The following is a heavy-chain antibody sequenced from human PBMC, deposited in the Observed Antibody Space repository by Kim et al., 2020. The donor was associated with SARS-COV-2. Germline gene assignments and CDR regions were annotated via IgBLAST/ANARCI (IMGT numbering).Heavy chain of an antibody. CDR1: GFSFNNYW. V-gene: IGHV3-74*01. J-gene: IGHJ6*02. CDR2: ISGDGSST. CDR3: ASCPIVGRRNDLDV. Sequence: GGSLRLSCVASGFSFNNYWMHWVRQAPGKGLVWISRISGDGSSTSYADSVKGRFTISRDNAKNTLYMQMNSLRAEDTAVYYCASCPIVGRRNDLDVWGQGTTVTVSS. D-gene: IGHD1-26*01.